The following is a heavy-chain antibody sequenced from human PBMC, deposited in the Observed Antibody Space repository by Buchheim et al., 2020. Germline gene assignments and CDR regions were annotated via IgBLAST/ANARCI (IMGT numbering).Heavy chain of an antibody. CDR2: ISSSVTTR. D-gene: IGHD5-24*01. Sequence: EVQLVESGGGLVQPGGSLRLSCEASGFTFSSYEMNWVCQAPGKGLEWVSYISSSVTTRSYADSVKGRFTISRDNAKNSLYLQMNSLTVEDTALYYCARMARDGYHSIDYWGQGTL. CDR1: GFTFSSYE. J-gene: IGHJ4*02. V-gene: IGHV3-48*03. CDR3: ARMARDGYHSIDY.